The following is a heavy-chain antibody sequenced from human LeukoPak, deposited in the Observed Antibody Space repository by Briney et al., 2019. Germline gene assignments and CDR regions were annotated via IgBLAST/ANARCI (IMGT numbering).Heavy chain of an antibody. CDR2: IGTAGDT. CDR1: GFTFSSYD. J-gene: IGHJ4*02. D-gene: IGHD3-10*01. CDR3: ARGPRTSAHYYGSGRGFH. Sequence: PGGSLRLSCAASGFTFSSYDMHWVRQATGKGLEWVSAIGTAGDTYYPGSVKGRFTISRENAKNSLYLQMNSLRAGDTAVYYCARGPRTSAHYYGSGRGFHWGQGTLVTVSS. V-gene: IGHV3-13*01.